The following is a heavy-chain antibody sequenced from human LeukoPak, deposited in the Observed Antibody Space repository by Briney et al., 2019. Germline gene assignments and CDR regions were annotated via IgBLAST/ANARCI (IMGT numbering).Heavy chain of an antibody. J-gene: IGHJ4*02. V-gene: IGHV3-7*01. Sequence: PGGSLRLSCVASGFSFSRSWMSWVRQAPGKGLEWVANIKVDGSEKHYLDSVEGRFIISRDNAKNSLHLQMNNLRAEDTAEYYCVRDGPFGSGTFDYWAQGTLVSVSS. CDR1: GFSFSRSW. CDR3: VRDGPFGSGTFDY. CDR2: IKVDGSEK. D-gene: IGHD3-10*01.